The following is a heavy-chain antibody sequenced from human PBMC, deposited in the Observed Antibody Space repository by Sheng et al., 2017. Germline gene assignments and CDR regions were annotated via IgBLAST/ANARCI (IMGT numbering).Heavy chain of an antibody. Sequence: QVQLQESGPGLVKPSETLSLTCAVSGYSISSGYYWGWIRQPPGKGLEWIGSIYHSGSTYYNPSLKSRVTISVDTSKNQFSLKLSSVTAADTAVYYCARAGHSSSWFMLGGYWGQGTLVTVSS. CDR2: IYHSGST. J-gene: IGHJ4*02. CDR3: ARAGHSSSWFMLGGY. CDR1: GYSISSGYY. D-gene: IGHD6-13*01. V-gene: IGHV4-38-2*01.